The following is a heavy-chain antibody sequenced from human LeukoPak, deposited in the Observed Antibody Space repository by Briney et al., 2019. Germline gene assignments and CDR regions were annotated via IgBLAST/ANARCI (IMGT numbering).Heavy chain of an antibody. CDR3: AKDRGGYCSGGSCYLVSGMDV. CDR1: GFTFSSYG. D-gene: IGHD2-15*01. Sequence: PGGSLRLSCAASGFTFSSYGMHWVRQAPGKGLEWVAVISYDGSNKYYADSVKGRFTISRDNSKNTLYLQMNSLRAEDTAVYYCAKDRGGYCSGGSCYLVSGMDVWGQGTTVTVSS. J-gene: IGHJ6*02. CDR2: ISYDGSNK. V-gene: IGHV3-30*18.